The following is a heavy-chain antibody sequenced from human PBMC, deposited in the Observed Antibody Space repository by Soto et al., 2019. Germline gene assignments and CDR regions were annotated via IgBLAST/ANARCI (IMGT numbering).Heavy chain of an antibody. Sequence: PGESLKISCKGSGYSFTSYLISWVRQMPGKGLEWMGRIDPSDSYTNYSPSFQGHVTISADKFISTAYLQWSSLKASDAAMYSCASSGYDFVYWGQGTLVTVSS. J-gene: IGHJ4*02. CDR3: ASSGYDFVY. D-gene: IGHD5-12*01. CDR1: GYSFTSYL. CDR2: IDPSDSYT. V-gene: IGHV5-10-1*01.